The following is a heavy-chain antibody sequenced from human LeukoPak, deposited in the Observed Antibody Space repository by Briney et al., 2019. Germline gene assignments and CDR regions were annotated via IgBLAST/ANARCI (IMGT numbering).Heavy chain of an antibody. D-gene: IGHD6-13*01. Sequence: SETLSLTCAVYGGSFSGYYWSWIRQPPGEGLEWIGEINHSGSTNYNPSLKSRVTISVDTSKNQFSLKLSSVTAADTAVYYCARGHIAAAGTIYYMDVWGKGTTVTVSS. CDR1: GGSFSGYY. V-gene: IGHV4-34*01. CDR2: INHSGST. J-gene: IGHJ6*03. CDR3: ARGHIAAAGTIYYMDV.